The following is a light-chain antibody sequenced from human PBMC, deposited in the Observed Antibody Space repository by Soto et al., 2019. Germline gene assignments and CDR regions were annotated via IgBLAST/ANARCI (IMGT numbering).Light chain of an antibody. J-gene: IGLJ2*01. CDR1: SSDVGGYNY. V-gene: IGLV2-14*01. Sequence: QSALTQPASVSGSPGQSITISCTGASSDVGGYNYVSWHQQHPGKAPKLIIYEVTKRPSGVSNRFSASKSGNTASLTISGLQAEDEADYYCSSYTSSNTQVFGGGTKLTVL. CDR3: SSYTSSNTQV. CDR2: EVT.